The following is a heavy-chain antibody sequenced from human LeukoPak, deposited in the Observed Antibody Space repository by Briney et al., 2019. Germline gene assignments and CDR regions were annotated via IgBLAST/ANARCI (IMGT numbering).Heavy chain of an antibody. CDR1: GFTFSSYG. Sequence: GGSLRLSCAASGFTFSSYGMHWVRQAPGKGLEWVAVISYDGSNKYYADSVKGRFTISRDNSENTLYLQLNSLRAEDTAVYYCAKARDLYDSSGYYSFSWYFDLWGRGTLVSVSS. D-gene: IGHD3-22*01. V-gene: IGHV3-30*18. CDR3: AKARDLYDSSGYYSFSWYFDL. CDR2: ISYDGSNK. J-gene: IGHJ2*01.